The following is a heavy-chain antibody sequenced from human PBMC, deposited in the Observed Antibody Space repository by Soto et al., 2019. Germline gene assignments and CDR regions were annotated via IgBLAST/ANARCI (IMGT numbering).Heavy chain of an antibody. Sequence: SETLSLTCTVSGGSISSANYYWAWIRQPPGKGLECIGTISYSGTTYYNPSLKTRVIMSVDTSKNQFSLRLFSVTAADTAVYYCAGQPAAVDCFDHWGQGTLVTVSS. CDR1: GGSISSANYY. D-gene: IGHD2-2*01. J-gene: IGHJ4*02. V-gene: IGHV4-39*01. CDR2: ISYSGTT. CDR3: AGQPAAVDCFDH.